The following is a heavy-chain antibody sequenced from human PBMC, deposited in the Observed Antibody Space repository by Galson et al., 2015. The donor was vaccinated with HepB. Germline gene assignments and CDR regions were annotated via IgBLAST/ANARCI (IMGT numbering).Heavy chain of an antibody. J-gene: IGHJ2*01. Sequence: SLRLSCAASGFTFSSYAMSWVRQAPGKGLEWVAVISYDGSNKYYADSVKGRFTISRDNSKNTLYLQMNSLRAEDTAVYYCARDGGYYNERGSLDLWGRGTLVTVSS. CDR1: GFTFSSYA. V-gene: IGHV3-30*04. D-gene: IGHD3-9*01. CDR3: ARDGGYYNERGSLDL. CDR2: ISYDGSNK.